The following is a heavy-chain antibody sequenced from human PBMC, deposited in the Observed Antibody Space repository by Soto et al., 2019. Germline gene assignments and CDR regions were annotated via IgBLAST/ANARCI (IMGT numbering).Heavy chain of an antibody. CDR2: INYSGGT. D-gene: IGHD3-3*01. J-gene: IGHJ4*02. Sequence: QVQLREAGPGLVKPSQTLSLTCTVSGGSISSGGDNWSGIRQHPGKGLEGIGYINYSGGTYYNPSLKSRVTISVDTSKNQFSLKLSSVTAADTAVYYCARGPNSGSGYVDYWGQGTLVTVSS. V-gene: IGHV4-31*03. CDR1: GGSISSGGDN. CDR3: ARGPNSGSGYVDY.